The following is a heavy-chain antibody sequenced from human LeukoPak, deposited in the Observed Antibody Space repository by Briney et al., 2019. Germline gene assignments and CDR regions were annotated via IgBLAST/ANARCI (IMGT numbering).Heavy chain of an antibody. CDR1: GFTFNAFS. D-gene: IGHD4-17*01. CDR2: IGTTSGAI. CDR3: ARAGGSTVSHSDY. Sequence: GGYLRLSCAASGFTFNAFSKNWVRKAPGKGLEWVSYIGTTSGAIYYADSVKGRFTISKDNAKNSLYLQMNSLRAEDTAVYYCARAGGSTVSHSDYWGQGTLVTVSS. V-gene: IGHV3-21*05. J-gene: IGHJ4*02.